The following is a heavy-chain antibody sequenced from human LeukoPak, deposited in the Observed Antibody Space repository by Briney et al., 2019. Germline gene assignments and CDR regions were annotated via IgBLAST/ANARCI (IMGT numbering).Heavy chain of an antibody. D-gene: IGHD3-3*01. CDR2: IRYDGSNK. Sequence: PGGSLRLSCAASGFTFSSYGMHWVRQAPGKGLEWVAFIRYDGSNKYYADSVKGRFTISRDNSKNTLYLQMNSLRAEDTAVYYCAKVDSLYYDFWSNDYWGQGTLVTVSS. CDR3: AKVDSLYYDFWSNDY. J-gene: IGHJ4*02. CDR1: GFTFSSYG. V-gene: IGHV3-30*02.